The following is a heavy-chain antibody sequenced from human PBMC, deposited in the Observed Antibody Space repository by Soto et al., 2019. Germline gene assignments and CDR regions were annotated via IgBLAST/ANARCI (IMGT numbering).Heavy chain of an antibody. J-gene: IGHJ4*02. CDR1: GFTFSDYA. CDR3: AKLLRPGLQFFDF. Sequence: EVQLLESGAGLVQPGGSLRLSCAASGFTFSDYAMSWVRQAPGKGLAWVSAISSSGDHTFYADSVKGRFTISRDNSKNTLYLQVNSLRAEDTAVYYCAKLLRPGLQFFDFWRQGTLVTVSS. D-gene: IGHD4-4*01. V-gene: IGHV3-23*01. CDR2: ISSSGDHT.